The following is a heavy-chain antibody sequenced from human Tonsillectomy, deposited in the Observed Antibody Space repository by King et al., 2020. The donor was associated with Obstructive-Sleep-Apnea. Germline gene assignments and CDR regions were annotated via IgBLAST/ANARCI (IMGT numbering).Heavy chain of an antibody. D-gene: IGHD2/OR15-2a*01. CDR2: ISYDGSNK. Sequence: VQLVESGGGVVQPGRSLRLSCAASGFTFSSYGLHWVRQAPGKGLEWVAVISYDGSNKYYVDSVKGRFTISRDNSKNTLCLQMNSLRAEDTAVYYCWALPATDYFNFDYWGQGTLVTVSS. V-gene: IGHV3-30*03. J-gene: IGHJ4*02. CDR3: WALPATDYFNFDY. CDR1: GFTFSSYG.